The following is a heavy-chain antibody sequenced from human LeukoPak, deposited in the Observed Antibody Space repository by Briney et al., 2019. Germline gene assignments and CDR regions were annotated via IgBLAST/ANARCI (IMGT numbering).Heavy chain of an antibody. CDR2: IIPILGIA. J-gene: IGHJ5*02. CDR3: ARVLNFGGSYSVNWFDP. Sequence: SVKVSCKASGGSFSSDAISWVRQAPGQGLEWMGRIIPILGIANYAQKFQGRVTITADKSTSTAYMELSSLRSEDTAVYYCARVLNFGGSYSVNWFDPWGQGTLVTVSS. CDR1: GGSFSSDA. V-gene: IGHV1-69*04. D-gene: IGHD1-26*01.